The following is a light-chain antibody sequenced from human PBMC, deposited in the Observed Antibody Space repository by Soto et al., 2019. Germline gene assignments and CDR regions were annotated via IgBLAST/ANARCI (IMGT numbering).Light chain of an antibody. CDR2: DDT. J-gene: IGLJ1*01. V-gene: IGLV3-21*02. CDR3: QVSNSSCNCYV. CDR1: KIGSKR. Sequence: SYELTQPPSVSVAPGQTAKITCGVDKIGSKRVHWYQQKPGQAPVLVVYDDTDRPSGIPERFSGSNSANTATLTISRVEAGDEADYFCQVSNSSCNCYVFGTGTKVTVL.